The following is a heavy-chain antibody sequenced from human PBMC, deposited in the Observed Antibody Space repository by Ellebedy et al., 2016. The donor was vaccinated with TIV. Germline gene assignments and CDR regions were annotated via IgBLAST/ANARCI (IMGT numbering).Heavy chain of an antibody. J-gene: IGHJ4*02. CDR1: GFTFSDHL. V-gene: IGHV3-7*03. CDR2: IKPGGNEK. D-gene: IGHD3-10*01. Sequence: PGGSLRLSCAASGFTFSDHLMDWVRQAPGKGLEWVANIKPGGNEKFYVGSVVGRFTISRDNANNSLYLQMDSLRAEDTAVYYCATDEGIYWGQGTLVTVSS. CDR3: ATDEGIY.